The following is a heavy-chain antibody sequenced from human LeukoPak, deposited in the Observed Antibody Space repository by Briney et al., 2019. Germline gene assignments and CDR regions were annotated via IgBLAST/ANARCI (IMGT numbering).Heavy chain of an antibody. CDR2: IWYDGSNK. CDR3: ARDRGYSYGHYFDY. J-gene: IGHJ4*02. V-gene: IGHV3-33*01. CDR1: GFTFSSYG. D-gene: IGHD5-18*01. Sequence: GRSLRLSCAASGFTFSSYGTHWVRQAPGKGLEWVAVIWYDGSNKYYADSVKGRFTISRDNSKNTLYLQMNSLRAEDTAVYYCARDRGYSYGHYFDYWGQGTLVTVSS.